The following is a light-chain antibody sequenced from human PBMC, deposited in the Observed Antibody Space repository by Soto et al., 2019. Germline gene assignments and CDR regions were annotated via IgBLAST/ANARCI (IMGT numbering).Light chain of an antibody. Sequence: FRLTCPGKPSISSCLAAYHQTPGKAPKLLIWAASSVGSEVPSRYRGIGSGTEFTLTIRSLQPDDFAPYYCQQKNRYSLTFGQGTKVDIK. J-gene: IGKJ1*01. V-gene: IGKV1-5*03. CDR3: QQKNRYSLT. CDR1: PSISSC. CDR2: AAS.